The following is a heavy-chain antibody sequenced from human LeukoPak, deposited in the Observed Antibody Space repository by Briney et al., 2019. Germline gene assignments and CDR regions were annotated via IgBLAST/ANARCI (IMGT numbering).Heavy chain of an antibody. V-gene: IGHV3-23*01. CDR1: GFPFSSYA. J-gene: IGHJ4*02. CDR3: AKDHLGHSGYGLTVDY. Sequence: GGSQRLSCAASGFPFSSYAMSWVRQAPGKGLEWVSAISGSGGSTYYADSVKGRCTISRDNSKNTLYLQMNSLRAEDTAVYYCAKDHLGHSGYGLTVDYWGQRNLAGVSS. CDR2: ISGSGGST. D-gene: IGHD5-12*01.